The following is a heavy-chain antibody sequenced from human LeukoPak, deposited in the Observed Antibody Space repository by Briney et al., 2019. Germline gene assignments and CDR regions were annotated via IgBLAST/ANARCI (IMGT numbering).Heavy chain of an antibody. D-gene: IGHD4/OR15-4a*01. V-gene: IGHV1-2*02. CDR2: IKPDSGAT. J-gene: IGHJ4*02. Sequence: ASLKVSCKASGYTFTVHYMHWLRQAPGQGLEWMGWIKPDSGATNFVQNFRDRVTMTSDTSINTAYMELSSLTSDDTAMYYCARDHDYGPDYWGQGTLVTVSA. CDR3: ARDHDYGPDY. CDR1: GYTFTVHY.